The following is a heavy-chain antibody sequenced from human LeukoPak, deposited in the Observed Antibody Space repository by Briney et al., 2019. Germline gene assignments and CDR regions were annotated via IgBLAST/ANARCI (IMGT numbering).Heavy chain of an antibody. CDR1: GFAFSSYW. V-gene: IGHV3-7*01. CDR2: IKQDGSEK. J-gene: IGHJ3*02. D-gene: IGHD3-9*01. CDR3: ARDLYDILTGRHDAFDI. Sequence: GGSLRLSCAASGFAFSSYWMSWVRQAPGKGLEWVANIKQDGSEKYYVDSVKGRFTISRDNAKNSLYLQMNSLRAEDTAVYYCARDLYDILTGRHDAFDIWGQGTMVTDSS.